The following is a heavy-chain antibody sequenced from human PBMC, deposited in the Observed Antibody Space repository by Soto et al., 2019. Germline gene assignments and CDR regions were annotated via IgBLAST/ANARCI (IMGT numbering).Heavy chain of an antibody. CDR3: ASAPVSIFGVVITYYGMDV. CDR2: INPSGGGT. V-gene: IGHV1-46*01. D-gene: IGHD3-3*02. Sequence: QVQLVQSGAEVKKPGASVKVSCKASGYTFISYYMHWVRQAPGQGLEWMGMINPSGGGTYFAQKFQGRVTMTRDTSTSTVYMELSSLRSEDTAVYYCASAPVSIFGVVITYYGMDVWGQGTTVTVSS. J-gene: IGHJ6*02. CDR1: GYTFISYY.